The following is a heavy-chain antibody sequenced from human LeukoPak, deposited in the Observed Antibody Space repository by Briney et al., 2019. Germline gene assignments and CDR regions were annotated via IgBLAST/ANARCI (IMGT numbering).Heavy chain of an antibody. CDR3: ARQIYATH. CDR2: IYYSGST. J-gene: IGHJ4*02. V-gene: IGHV4-59*08. Sequence: SETLSLTCTVSGGSTSSYYWSWIRQPPGKGLEWIGYIYYSGSTNYNPSLKSRVTISVDTSKNQFSLKLSSVTAADTAVYYCARQIYATHWGQGTLVTVSS. CDR1: GGSTSSYY. D-gene: IGHD3-16*01.